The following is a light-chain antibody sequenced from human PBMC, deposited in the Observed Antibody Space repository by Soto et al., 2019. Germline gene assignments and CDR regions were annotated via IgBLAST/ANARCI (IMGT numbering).Light chain of an antibody. J-gene: IGLJ3*02. CDR2: GNS. Sequence: QAVVTQPPSVSGAPGQRVTISCTGSSSNMGAGYVVHWYQHLPGTAPRLLIYGNSNRPSGVPDRFSGSKSGTSASLAITGLQTEDEADYYCQSFDSGLRGEVFGGGTKVTVL. CDR1: SSNMGAGYV. V-gene: IGLV1-40*01. CDR3: QSFDSGLRGEV.